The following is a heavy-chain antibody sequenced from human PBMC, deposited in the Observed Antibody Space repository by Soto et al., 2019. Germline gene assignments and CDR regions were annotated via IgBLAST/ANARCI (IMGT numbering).Heavy chain of an antibody. V-gene: IGHV4-59*01. D-gene: IGHD2-2*01. CDR2: IHYSGST. Sequence: SETLSLTCTVSGGSISSYYWSWIRQPPGKGLEWIGYIHYSGSTNYNPSLKSRVTISVDTSKNQFSLKLSSVTAADTAVYYCARGDRRGYGYQLVWGQGTLVTVSS. CDR1: GGSISSYY. J-gene: IGHJ4*02. CDR3: ARGDRRGYGYQLV.